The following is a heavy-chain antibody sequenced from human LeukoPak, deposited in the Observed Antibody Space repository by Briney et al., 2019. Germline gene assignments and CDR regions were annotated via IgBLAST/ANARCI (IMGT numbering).Heavy chain of an antibody. CDR3: ARDLSEKYSSDY. J-gene: IGHJ4*02. CDR1: GFTFRNYA. D-gene: IGHD2/OR15-2a*01. CDR2: ISYDGAVT. V-gene: IGHV3-30-3*01. Sequence: GRSLRLSCAASGFTFRNYAIHRARRAPGKGLERVAFISYDGAVTYYADSEKGRFTISRDNSKSTLYLHMNSLRAEDTAVYYCARDLSEKYSSDYWGQGTLVTVSS.